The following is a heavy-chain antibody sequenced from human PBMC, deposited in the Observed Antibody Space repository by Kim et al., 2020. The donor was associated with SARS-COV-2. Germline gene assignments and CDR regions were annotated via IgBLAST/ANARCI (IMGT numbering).Heavy chain of an antibody. CDR3: ARGLGFTIFGVGYYYMDV. Sequence: ASVKVSCKASGYTFTSYGISWVRQAPGQGLEWMGWISAYNGNTNYAQKLQGRVTMTTDTSTSTAYMELRSLRSDDTAVYYCARGLGFTIFGVGYYYMDVWGKGTTVTVSS. D-gene: IGHD3-3*01. V-gene: IGHV1-18*01. CDR1: GYTFTSYG. CDR2: ISAYNGNT. J-gene: IGHJ6*03.